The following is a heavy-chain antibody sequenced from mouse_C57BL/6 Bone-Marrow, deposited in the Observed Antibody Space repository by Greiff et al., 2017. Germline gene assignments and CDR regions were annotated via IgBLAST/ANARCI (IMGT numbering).Heavy chain of an antibody. CDR3: ARGVWYHLDY. D-gene: IGHD2-10*02. CDR1: GYSFTGYY. V-gene: IGHV1-42*01. CDR2: INPSTGGT. Sequence: VHVKQSGPELVKPGASVKISCKASGYSFTGYYMNWVKQSPEKSLEWIGEINPSTGGTTYNQKFKAKATLTVDKSSSTAYMQLKSLTSEDSAVYYCARGVWYHLDYWGQGTTLTVSS. J-gene: IGHJ2*01.